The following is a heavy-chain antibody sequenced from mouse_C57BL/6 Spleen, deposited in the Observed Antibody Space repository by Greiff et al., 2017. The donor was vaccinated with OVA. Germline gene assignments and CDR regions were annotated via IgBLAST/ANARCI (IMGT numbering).Heavy chain of an antibody. CDR2: IRLKSDNYAT. CDR3: TDYDGVYYAMDY. V-gene: IGHV6-3*01. Sequence: EVMLVESGGGLVQPGGSMKLSCVASGFTFSNYWMNWVRQSPEKGLEWVAQIRLKSDNYATHYAESVKGRFTISRDDSKSSVYLQMNNLRAEDTGIYYCTDYDGVYYAMDYWGQGTSVTVSS. CDR1: GFTFSNYW. J-gene: IGHJ4*01. D-gene: IGHD1-1*01.